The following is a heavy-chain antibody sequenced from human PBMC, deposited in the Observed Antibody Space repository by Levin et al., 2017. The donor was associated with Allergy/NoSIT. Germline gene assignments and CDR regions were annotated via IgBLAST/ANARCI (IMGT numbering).Heavy chain of an antibody. V-gene: IGHV1-69*13. D-gene: IGHD4-11*01. CDR1: GGTFSSYA. CDR3: VISHRYSNYENPFDY. CDR2: IIPIFGTA. Sequence: SVKVSCKASGGTFSSYAISWVRQAPGQGLEWMGGIIPIFGTANYAQKFQGRVTITADESTSTAYMELSSLRSEDTAVYYCVISHRYSNYENPFDYWGQGTLVTVSS. J-gene: IGHJ4*02.